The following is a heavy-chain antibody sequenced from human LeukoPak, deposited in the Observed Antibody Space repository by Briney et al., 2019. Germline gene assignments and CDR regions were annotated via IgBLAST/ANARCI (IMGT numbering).Heavy chain of an antibody. V-gene: IGHV3-74*03. D-gene: IGHD1-26*01. J-gene: IGHJ4*02. CDR2: INTDGTNT. CDR1: GFTFSSYW. Sequence: GGSLRLSCAASGFTFSSYWMHWVRQVPGKGLVWVSRINTDGTNTTYADSVKGRFTMSRDNAKSRLYQLMNSLRAEDTAVYYCARGYSGTYRVDYWGQGTLVTVSS. CDR3: ARGYSGTYRVDY.